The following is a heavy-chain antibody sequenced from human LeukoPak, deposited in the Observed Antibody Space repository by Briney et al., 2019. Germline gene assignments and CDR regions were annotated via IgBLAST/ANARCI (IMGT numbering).Heavy chain of an antibody. D-gene: IGHD5-24*01. CDR2: IYYSGST. Sequence: PSETLSLTCTVSGGSISSSSYYWGWIRQPPGKGLEWIGSIYYSGSTYYNPSLKSRVTISVDTSKNQFSLKLSSVTAADTAVYYCARVLAEMAAVWRDDVFDIWGQGTMVTVSS. V-gene: IGHV4-39*07. J-gene: IGHJ3*02. CDR3: ARVLAEMAAVWRDDVFDI. CDR1: GGSISSSSYY.